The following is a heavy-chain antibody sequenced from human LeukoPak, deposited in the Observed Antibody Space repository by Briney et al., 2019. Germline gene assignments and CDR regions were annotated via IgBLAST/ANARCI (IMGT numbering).Heavy chain of an antibody. CDR2: ISAYNGNT. CDR3: ARGMGAAAGIADYYYYYGMDV. V-gene: IGHV1-18*01. D-gene: IGHD6-13*01. Sequence: ASVKVSCKASGYTFTSYGISWVRQAPGQGLEWMGWISAYNGNTNYAQKLRGRVTMTTDTSTSTAYMELRSLRSDDTAVYYCARGMGAAAGIADYYYYYGMDVWGQGTTVTVSS. CDR1: GYTFTSYG. J-gene: IGHJ6*02.